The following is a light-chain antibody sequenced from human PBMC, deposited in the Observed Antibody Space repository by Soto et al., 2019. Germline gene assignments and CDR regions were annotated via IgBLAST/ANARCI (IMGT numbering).Light chain of an antibody. CDR3: QQYNNWPPWT. CDR1: QSIRTD. CDR2: DAS. J-gene: IGKJ1*01. V-gene: IGKV3D-15*01. Sequence: DIVMTQSPATLSASPGERATLSCRASQSIRTDLAWYQQKSGQGPRLLIYDASTRATGIPARFSGSGSGTEFTLTISSLQSEDFAVYYCQQYNNWPPWTFGQGTKVDIK.